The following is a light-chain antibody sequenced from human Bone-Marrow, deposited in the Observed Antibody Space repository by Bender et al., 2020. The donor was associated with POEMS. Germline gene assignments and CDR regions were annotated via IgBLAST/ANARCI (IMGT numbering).Light chain of an antibody. CDR2: EVT. V-gene: IGLV2-8*01. CDR1: SSDVGYYNY. J-gene: IGLJ1*01. CDR3: GSYAGTHSV. Sequence: QSALTQPASVSGSPGQSITISCTGTSSDVGYYNYVSWYQQHPGKAPKLIIYEVTKRPSGVPDRFSGSKSGNTASLTVAGLQPEDEADYYCGSYAGTHSVFGTGTKVTVL.